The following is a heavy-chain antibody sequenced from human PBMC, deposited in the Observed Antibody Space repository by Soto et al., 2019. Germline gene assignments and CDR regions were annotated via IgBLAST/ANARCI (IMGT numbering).Heavy chain of an antibody. D-gene: IGHD3-9*01. J-gene: IGHJ4*02. CDR2: ISGSGGST. Sequence: GGSLRLSCAASGFTFSSYAMSWVRQAPGKGLEWVSAISGSGGSTYYADSVKGRFTISRDNSKNTLYLQMNSLRAEDTAVYYCAKGAQYYDILTGYGYWGQGTLVTRLL. V-gene: IGHV3-23*01. CDR3: AKGAQYYDILTGYGY. CDR1: GFTFSSYA.